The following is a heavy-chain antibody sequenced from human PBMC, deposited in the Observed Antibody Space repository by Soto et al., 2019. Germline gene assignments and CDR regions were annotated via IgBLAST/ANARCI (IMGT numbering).Heavy chain of an antibody. CDR1: GFTFSSYS. Sequence: EVQLVESGGGLVKPGGSLRLSCAASGFTFSSYSMNWVRQAPGKGLEWVSSISSSSSYIYYADSVKGRFTISRDNGKNSLYLQINSVRDEDRAVYYCAGPGHYYYYYMDVWGKGTTVTVSS. CDR3: AGPGHYYYYYMDV. CDR2: ISSSSSYI. V-gene: IGHV3-21*01. J-gene: IGHJ6*03.